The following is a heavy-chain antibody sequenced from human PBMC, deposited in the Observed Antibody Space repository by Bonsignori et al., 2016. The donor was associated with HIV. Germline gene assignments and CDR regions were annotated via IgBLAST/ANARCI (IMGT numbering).Heavy chain of an antibody. Sequence: QVQLVESGGGVVQPGRSLRLSCTASGFSVTNHGIHWVRQAPGKGLEWVAVIWNDGTNKYYADSVKGRFTVSRDNSKNTVYLQMNRLRDEDTAVYYCARDMIEGVITNWLDPWGQGTL. CDR2: IWNDGTNK. J-gene: IGHJ5*02. CDR1: GFSVTNHG. CDR3: ARDMIEGVITNWLDP. V-gene: IGHV3-33*01. D-gene: IGHD3-10*01.